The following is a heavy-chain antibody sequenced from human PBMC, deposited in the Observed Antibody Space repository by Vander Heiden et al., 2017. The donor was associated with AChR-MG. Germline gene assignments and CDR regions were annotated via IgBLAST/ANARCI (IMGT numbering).Heavy chain of an antibody. CDR3: ARGGGYNPLDY. CDR1: GGSISSYY. Sequence: QVQLQESGPGLVKPSETLSLTCTVSGGSISSYYCGWIRQPPGKGLEWIGYIYYSGSTNYNPSLKSRVTISVDTSKNQFSLKLSSVTAADTAVYYCARGGGYNPLDYWGQGTLVTVSS. V-gene: IGHV4-59*01. J-gene: IGHJ4*02. D-gene: IGHD5-12*01. CDR2: IYYSGST.